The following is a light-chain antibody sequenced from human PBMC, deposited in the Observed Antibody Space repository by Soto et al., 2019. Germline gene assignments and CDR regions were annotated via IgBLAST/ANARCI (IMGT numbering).Light chain of an antibody. Sequence: VMTQSPATLSVSPGERATLSCRASQSVTSNLAWYQQKPGRAPRLLIYGASTRATGIPARFSGSGSGTEFTLTISNLQSEDFALYYCQHYFNWPYTFGQGTKLEIK. CDR3: QHYFNWPYT. V-gene: IGKV3-15*01. CDR1: QSVTSN. CDR2: GAS. J-gene: IGKJ2*01.